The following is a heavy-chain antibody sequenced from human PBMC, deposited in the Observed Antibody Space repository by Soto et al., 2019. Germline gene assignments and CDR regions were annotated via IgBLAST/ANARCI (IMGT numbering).Heavy chain of an antibody. CDR2: ISGSGGST. Sequence: LRLSCAASGFTFSSYAMSWVRQAPGKGLEWVSAISGSGGSTYYADSVKGRFTISRDNSKNTLYLQMNSLRAEDTAVYYCAKETPPSWPPLYYFDYCGQGTLVTVSS. CDR1: GFTFSSYA. CDR3: AKETPPSWPPLYYFDY. J-gene: IGHJ4*02. V-gene: IGHV3-23*01.